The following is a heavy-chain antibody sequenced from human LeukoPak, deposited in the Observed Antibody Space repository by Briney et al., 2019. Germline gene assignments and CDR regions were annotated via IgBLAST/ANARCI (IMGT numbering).Heavy chain of an antibody. Sequence: PSETLSLTCTVSGGSISSSSYYWGWIRQPPGKGLEWIGSIYYSGSTYYNPSLKSRVTISVDTSKNQFSLKLSSVTAADTAVYYCARHPGWGFGFSYYYYGMDVWGQGTTVTVSS. CDR1: GGSISSSSYY. CDR3: ARHPGWGFGFSYYYYGMDV. V-gene: IGHV4-39*01. CDR2: IYYSGST. D-gene: IGHD3-16*01. J-gene: IGHJ6*02.